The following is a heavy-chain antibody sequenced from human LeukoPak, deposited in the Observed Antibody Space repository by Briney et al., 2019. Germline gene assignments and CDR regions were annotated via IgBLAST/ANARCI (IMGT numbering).Heavy chain of an antibody. CDR1: GFTFSNYA. CDR2: VSYDGNNE. CDR3: ARDRFWSRGFNSGGHLHYFDS. Sequence: GGSLRLSCAASGFTFSNYAMHWVRQAPGKGLGWVAVVSYDGNNEYNPDSVRGRFTISRDNSKNTLYLQMDSLRAEDTAVYYCARDRFWSRGFNSGGHLHYFDSWGQGTLVTVSS. J-gene: IGHJ4*02. D-gene: IGHD4-23*01. V-gene: IGHV3-30-3*01.